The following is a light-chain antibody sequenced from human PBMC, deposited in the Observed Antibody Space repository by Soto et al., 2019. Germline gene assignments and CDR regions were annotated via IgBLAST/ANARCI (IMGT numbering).Light chain of an antibody. Sequence: DIQVTQCPSSLSVSVGYRVTITCRASQNINAWLAWYQQRPGQAPKLLIYDASTVQRGVPSRFSCSGSGTEFTLTISSLQPDDSATYYCQHYSLYSPWTFGQGTKVDIK. CDR3: QHYSLYSPWT. J-gene: IGKJ1*01. CDR1: QNINAW. V-gene: IGKV1-5*01. CDR2: DAS.